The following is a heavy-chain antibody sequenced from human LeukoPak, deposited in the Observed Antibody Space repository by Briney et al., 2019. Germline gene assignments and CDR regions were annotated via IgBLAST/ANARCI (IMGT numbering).Heavy chain of an antibody. CDR3: ARAGGYCGRISCPYYFDY. J-gene: IGHJ4*02. V-gene: IGHV3-23*01. Sequence: GGSLRLSCVASGFTLSSYAVSWVRQAPGKGLEWVSAISGRSGSTYYADSVKGRFTISRDNSKNTLYLQMNSLRAEDTAVYYCARAGGYCGRISCPYYFDYWGQGSLVAVSS. D-gene: IGHD2-15*01. CDR2: ISGRSGST. CDR1: GFTLSSYA.